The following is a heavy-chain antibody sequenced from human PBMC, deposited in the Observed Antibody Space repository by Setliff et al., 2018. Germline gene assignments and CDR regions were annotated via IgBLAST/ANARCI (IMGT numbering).Heavy chain of an antibody. CDR2: INQYGSEK. Sequence: PGGSLRLSCAASGFTFSTYWMSWVRQAPGKGLEWVANINQYGSEKYYVDSVKGRFIISRDNAKNSLYLQMNSLRDEDTAVYYCARERVGRYYYYHMDVWGKGTTVTVSS. D-gene: IGHD1-26*01. J-gene: IGHJ6*03. CDR3: ARERVGRYYYYHMDV. CDR1: GFTFSTYW. V-gene: IGHV3-7*03.